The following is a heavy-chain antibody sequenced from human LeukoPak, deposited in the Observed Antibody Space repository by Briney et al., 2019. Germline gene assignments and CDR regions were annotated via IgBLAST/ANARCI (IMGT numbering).Heavy chain of an antibody. D-gene: IGHD1-26*01. CDR3: ARGGIVGATTFDY. V-gene: IGHV3-53*04. CDR1: GFTFSSYW. CDR2: IYSGGST. J-gene: IGHJ4*02. Sequence: PGGSLRLSCAASGFTFSSYWMSWVRQAPGKGLEWVSVIYSGGSTYYADSVKGRFTISRHNSKNTLYLQMNSLRAEDTAVYYCARGGIVGATTFDYWGQGTLVTVSS.